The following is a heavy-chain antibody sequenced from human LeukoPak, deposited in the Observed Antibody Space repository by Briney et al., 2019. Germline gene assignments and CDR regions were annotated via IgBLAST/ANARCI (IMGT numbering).Heavy chain of an antibody. J-gene: IGHJ4*02. CDR3: ARASRDGYNQNFDH. Sequence: GESPKISCKGSGYSFKSYWIGWVRQRPGKGLEWMGIIYPGGSETRYDPSFQGQVTISADTSTSTAYLQWSSLRASDTAMYYCARASRDGYNQNFDHWGQGTQVTVSS. V-gene: IGHV5-51*01. CDR1: GYSFKSYW. D-gene: IGHD5-24*01. CDR2: IYPGGSET.